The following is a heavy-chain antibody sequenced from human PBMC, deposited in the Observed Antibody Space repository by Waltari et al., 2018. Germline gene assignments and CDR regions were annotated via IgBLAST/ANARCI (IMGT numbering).Heavy chain of an antibody. D-gene: IGHD3-3*01. V-gene: IGHV1-2*02. CDR1: GHNFTGYY. J-gene: IGHJ4*02. Sequence: QVQLVQSGAEVKKPGASVKVSCKASGHNFTGYYMNWVRQAPGQGLEWMGWINPKSGGANYTQTFQGRVTITKDTSISTAYMELNRLRSDDTAMYYCARGPDFWSGYYMVPFDYWGQGTLVTVSS. CDR3: ARGPDFWSGYYMVPFDY. CDR2: INPKSGGA.